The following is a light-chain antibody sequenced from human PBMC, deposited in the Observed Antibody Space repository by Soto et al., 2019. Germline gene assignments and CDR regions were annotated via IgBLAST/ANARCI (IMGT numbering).Light chain of an antibody. Sequence: QSVLTQPPSASGTPGQRVTMSCSGSGSNIGPNYVYWFQQFPGTAPKLLIYNNDQRPSGVPVRFSGFKSGTSASLDISGLRSEDEADYYCAAWDDSLSGRVFGGGTKVTVL. CDR3: AAWDDSLSGRV. J-gene: IGLJ3*02. CDR2: NND. V-gene: IGLV1-47*02. CDR1: GSNIGPNY.